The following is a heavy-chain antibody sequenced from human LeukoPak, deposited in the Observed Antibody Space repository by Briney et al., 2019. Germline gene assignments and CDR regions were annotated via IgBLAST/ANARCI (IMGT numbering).Heavy chain of an antibody. CDR2: INPNSGGT. CDR1: GYTFTGYY. CDR3: ARDSYYDSSGYVVFDY. V-gene: IGHV1-2*04. Sequence: ASVKVSCKASGYTFTGYYMHWVRQAPGQGLEWMGWINPNSGGTNYAQKFQGWVTMTRDTSISTAYMELNRLRSDDTAVYYCARDSYYDSSGYVVFDYWGQGTLVTVSS. D-gene: IGHD3-22*01. J-gene: IGHJ4*02.